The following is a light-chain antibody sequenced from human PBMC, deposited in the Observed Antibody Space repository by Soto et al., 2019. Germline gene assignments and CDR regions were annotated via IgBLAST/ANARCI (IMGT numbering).Light chain of an antibody. J-gene: IGLJ2*01. CDR2: NNN. Sequence: QSVLTQPPSASGTPGQRVTVSCSGSSSNIGSQAVNWYQQLPGTAPKLLIYNNNQRPSGDPDRFSGSKSGTSASLAISGLQAEDEAHYYCASWDDSVNGVVFGGGTKVTVL. V-gene: IGLV1-44*01. CDR3: ASWDDSVNGVV. CDR1: SSNIGSQA.